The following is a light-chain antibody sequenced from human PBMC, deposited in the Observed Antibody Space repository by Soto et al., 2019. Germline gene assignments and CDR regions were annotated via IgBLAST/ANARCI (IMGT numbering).Light chain of an antibody. V-gene: IGLV2-11*01. Sequence: QSVLTQPRSVSGSPGQSVTISCTGTSSDVGAYNYVSWYQQHPGKAPKLMIYDVSKRPSGVPDRFSGSKSGDSASLTISGLQAEDEADYYCCLYAGTYTYVFGSGTKLTVL. CDR1: SSDVGAYNY. CDR2: DVS. CDR3: CLYAGTYTYV. J-gene: IGLJ1*01.